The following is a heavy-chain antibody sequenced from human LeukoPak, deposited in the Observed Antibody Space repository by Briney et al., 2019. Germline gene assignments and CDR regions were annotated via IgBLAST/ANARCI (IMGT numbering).Heavy chain of an antibody. CDR1: DNPFTSYW. J-gene: IGHJ3*01. CDR3: AGRYTAVTHDALDV. CDR2: LEPSGSYT. D-gene: IGHD4-23*01. V-gene: IGHV5-10-1*01. Sequence: GGSLKTSCKGSDNPFTSYWINWVRQIPGKGLEWVGRLEPSGSYTTYSPPFQGHVSFSVDKSINTAYLQWSGLKASDTATYYCAGRYTAVTHDALDVWGQGTMVTVSS.